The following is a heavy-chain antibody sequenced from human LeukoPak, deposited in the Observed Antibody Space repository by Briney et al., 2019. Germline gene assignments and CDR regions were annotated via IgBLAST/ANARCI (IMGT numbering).Heavy chain of an antibody. CDR3: ASQFGVASSTFDS. V-gene: IGHV4-39*01. CDR1: GGSISSSTYY. Sequence: SETLSLTCSVSGGSISSSTYYWGWIRQPPGKGLEWIGSVYYRGNAYYNPSLRSRVTLFVDTSKKQVSLKLSSVTAADTAVYYCASQFGVASSTFDSWGQGILVTVSS. D-gene: IGHD5-12*01. CDR2: VYYRGNA. J-gene: IGHJ4*02.